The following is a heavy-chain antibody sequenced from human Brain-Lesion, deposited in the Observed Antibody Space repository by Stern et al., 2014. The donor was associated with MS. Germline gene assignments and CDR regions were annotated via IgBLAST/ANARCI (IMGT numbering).Heavy chain of an antibody. D-gene: IGHD3-10*01. CDR3: ARADYSFSGTPFDY. Sequence: QLQLQESGPGLVRPSQTLSLTCTVSGGSITSGRYYWTWIRQTAGKGLEWIGRIYTSGGTNYNPRFERRVTISMDTSSNHFSLQLSSVTVADTAVYFCARADYSFSGTPFDYWGQGTLVAV. CDR1: GGSITSGRYY. J-gene: IGHJ4*02. CDR2: IYTSGGT. V-gene: IGHV4-61*02.